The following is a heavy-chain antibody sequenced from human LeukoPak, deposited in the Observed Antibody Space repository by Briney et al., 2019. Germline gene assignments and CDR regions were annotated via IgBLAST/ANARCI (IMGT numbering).Heavy chain of an antibody. J-gene: IGHJ4*02. V-gene: IGHV3-23*01. Sequence: GGSLRLSCAASGFTFSSYGMSWVRQAPRKGLEWVSAISGSGGSTYYADSVKGRFTISRDNSKNTLYLQMNSLRAEDTAVYYCAKDRTYSTMDYWGQGTLVTVSS. CDR2: ISGSGGST. CDR3: AKDRTYSTMDY. CDR1: GFTFSSYG. D-gene: IGHD3-10*01.